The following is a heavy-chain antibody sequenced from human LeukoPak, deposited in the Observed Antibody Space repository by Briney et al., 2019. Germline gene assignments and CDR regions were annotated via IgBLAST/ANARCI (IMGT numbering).Heavy chain of an antibody. Sequence: QPGGSLRLSCAASGFTFSSYEMNWVRQAPGKGLEWVSYISSSGSTIYYADSVKGRFTISRDNAKNSLYLQMNSLRAEDTAVYYCARTYYYDSSGSDAFVIWGQGTMVTVSS. V-gene: IGHV3-48*03. CDR2: ISSSGSTI. D-gene: IGHD3-22*01. CDR1: GFTFSSYE. J-gene: IGHJ3*02. CDR3: ARTYYYDSSGSDAFVI.